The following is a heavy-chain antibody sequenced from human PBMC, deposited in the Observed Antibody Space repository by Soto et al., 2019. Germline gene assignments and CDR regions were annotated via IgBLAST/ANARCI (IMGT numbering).Heavy chain of an antibody. V-gene: IGHV1-8*01. J-gene: IGHJ6*02. D-gene: IGHD3-3*01. CDR3: ARVGWAYNFWGGYYPQFYYYYYGMDV. CDR2: MNPNSGNT. CDR1: GYTFTSYD. Sequence: ASVKVSCKASGYTFTSYDINWVRQATGQGLEWMGWMNPNSGNTGHAQKFQGRVTMTRNTSISTAYMELSSLRSEDTAVYYCARVGWAYNFWGGYYPQFYYYYYGMDVWGQGTTVTVSS.